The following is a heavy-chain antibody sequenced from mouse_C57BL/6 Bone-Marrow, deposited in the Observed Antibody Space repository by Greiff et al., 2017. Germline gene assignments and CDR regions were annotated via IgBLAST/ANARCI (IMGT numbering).Heavy chain of an antibody. J-gene: IGHJ3*01. CDR2: IDPSDSYT. CDR3: AANGYYWFAF. D-gene: IGHD2-3*01. CDR1: GYTFTSYW. V-gene: IGHV1-69*01. Sequence: QVQLKQPGAELVMPGASVKLSCKASGYTFTSYWMPWVKQSPGQGLEWIGEIDPSDSYTNYNQQFKGKSPLTVDKSSSTAYMQLSSLTSEDSAVYYCAANGYYWFAFWGQGTLVTVAA.